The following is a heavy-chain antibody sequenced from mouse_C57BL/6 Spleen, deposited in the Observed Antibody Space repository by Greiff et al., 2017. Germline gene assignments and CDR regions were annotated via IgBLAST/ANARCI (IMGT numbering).Heavy chain of an antibody. D-gene: IGHD2-5*01. V-gene: IGHV1-62-2*01. Sequence: QVQLQQSGAELVKPGASVKLSCKASGYTFTEYTIHWVKQRSGQGLEWIGWFYPGSGSIKYNEKFKDNATLTADKSSSTVYMELSSLTSEDSAVYFCARHEEGDSNKLGNAMDYWGQGTSVTVSS. J-gene: IGHJ4*01. CDR2: FYPGSGSI. CDR3: ARHEEGDSNKLGNAMDY. CDR1: GYTFTEYT.